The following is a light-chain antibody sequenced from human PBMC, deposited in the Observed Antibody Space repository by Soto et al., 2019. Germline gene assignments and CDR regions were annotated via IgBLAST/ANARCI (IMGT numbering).Light chain of an antibody. J-gene: IGLJ2*01. CDR1: SGHSSYI. CDR3: ETSDSNTRV. V-gene: IGLV4-60*03. CDR2: LEGSGSY. Sequence: QSVLTQSSSASASLGSSVKLTCTLSSGHSSYIIAWHQQQPGKAPRYLMKLEGSGSYNKGSGVPDRFSGSSSGADRYLTISNLQSEDEADYYCETSDSNTRVFGGGTKVTVL.